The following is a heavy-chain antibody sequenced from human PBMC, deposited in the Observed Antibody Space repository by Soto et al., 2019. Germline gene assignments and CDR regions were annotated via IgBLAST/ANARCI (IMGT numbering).Heavy chain of an antibody. Sequence: SETLSLTCTVSCGSISSGVYYWSWIRQHPGKGLDWIGYIYYSGSTYYNPSLKSRVTISVDTSKNQFSLKLSSVTAADTAVYYCAREVVATTNWFDPWGQGTLVNVSS. D-gene: IGHD2-15*01. J-gene: IGHJ5*02. CDR2: IYYSGST. CDR1: CGSISSGVYY. V-gene: IGHV4-31*03. CDR3: AREVVATTNWFDP.